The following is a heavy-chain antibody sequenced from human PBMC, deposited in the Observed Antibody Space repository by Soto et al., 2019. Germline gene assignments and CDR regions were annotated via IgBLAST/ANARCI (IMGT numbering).Heavy chain of an antibody. CDR2: ISTTSLTI. J-gene: IGHJ4*02. CDR3: ARDRCFDGSCYSASDF. D-gene: IGHD2-15*01. V-gene: IGHV3-48*02. Sequence: PGGSLRLSCVASGFSFSTYDMDWVRQAPGKAPEWIAHISTTSLTIYYADSVKGRFTISRDNVRNSLYLEMKSLRDEDTAVYYCARDRCFDGSCYSASDFWGQGIQVTVSS. CDR1: GFSFSTYD.